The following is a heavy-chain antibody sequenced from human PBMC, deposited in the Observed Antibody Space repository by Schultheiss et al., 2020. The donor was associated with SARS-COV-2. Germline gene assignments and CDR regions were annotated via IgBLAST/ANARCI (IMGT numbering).Heavy chain of an antibody. CDR2: INHSGST. CDR3: ARMYYYGSGSYVDY. Sequence: SETLSLTCAVYGGSFSGYYWSWIRQPPGKGLEWIGEINHSGSTNYNPSLKSRVTISVDTSKNQFSLKLSSVTAADTAVYYCARMYYYGSGSYVDYWGQGTLVTVSS. CDR1: GGSFSGYY. J-gene: IGHJ4*02. V-gene: IGHV4-34*01. D-gene: IGHD3-10*01.